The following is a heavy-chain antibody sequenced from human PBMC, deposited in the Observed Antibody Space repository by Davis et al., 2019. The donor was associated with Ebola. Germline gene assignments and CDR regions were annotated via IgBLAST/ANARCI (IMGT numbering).Heavy chain of an antibody. Sequence: GESLKISCAASGFTLRSYSMNWVRQAPGKGLEWLSYISLSSRTIYYADSVKGRFTIPRDNAKNSLYLQMNSLRDEDTAVYYCARLPPGTYGMDVWGKGTTVTVSS. J-gene: IGHJ6*04. CDR1: GFTLRSYS. CDR3: ARLPPGTYGMDV. D-gene: IGHD3-10*01. CDR2: ISLSSRTI. V-gene: IGHV3-48*02.